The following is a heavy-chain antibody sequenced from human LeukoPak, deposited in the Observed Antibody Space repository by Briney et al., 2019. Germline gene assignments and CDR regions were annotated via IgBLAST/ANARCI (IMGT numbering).Heavy chain of an antibody. CDR3: ARGLLGWNYNGYFDL. D-gene: IGHD1-7*01. CDR1: GGTFSSYA. Sequence: SVKVSCKASGGTFSSYAISWVRQAPGQGLEWMGGIIPIFGTANYAQKFQGRDTITTDESTSTAYMELSSLRSEDTAVYYCARGLLGWNYNGYFDLWGRGTLVTVSS. V-gene: IGHV1-69*05. J-gene: IGHJ2*01. CDR2: IIPIFGTA.